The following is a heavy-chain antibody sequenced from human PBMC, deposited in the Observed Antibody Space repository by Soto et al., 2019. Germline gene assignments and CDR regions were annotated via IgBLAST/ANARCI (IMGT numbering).Heavy chain of an antibody. V-gene: IGHV5-51*01. D-gene: IGHD3-22*01. Sequence: GESLKISCKGSGYSFPNYWIAWVRQMPGKGLEWMGIIYPGDSDARYSPSFRGQVTISADKSINTAYLQWSSLKASDTAMYFCPRHGKYDRSDYSVEYYVYWSVGAQFTGSS. CDR1: GYSFPNYW. CDR3: PRHGKYDRSDYSVEYYVY. CDR2: IYPGDSDA. J-gene: IGHJ4*01.